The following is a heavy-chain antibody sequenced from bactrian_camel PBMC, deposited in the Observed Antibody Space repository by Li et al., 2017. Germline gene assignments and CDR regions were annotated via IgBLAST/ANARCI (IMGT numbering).Heavy chain of an antibody. V-gene: IGHV3-3*01. CDR3: VADCELRYDYFDFNVGS. Sequence: HVQLVESGGGSVQAGGSLRLSCAASGYTVSSYCMAWFRQVPGREREGLAVLWIGGATTTYVDSVKGRFTISKDNAKNTLYLRMSDLKPEDTANYYCVADCELRYDYFDFNVGSWGQGTQVTVS. CDR1: GYTVSSYC. CDR2: LWIGGATT. J-gene: IGHJ4*01. D-gene: IGHD3*01.